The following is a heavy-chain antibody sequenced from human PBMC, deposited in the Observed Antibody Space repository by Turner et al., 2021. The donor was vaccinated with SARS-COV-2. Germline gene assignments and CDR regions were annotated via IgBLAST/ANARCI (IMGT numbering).Heavy chain of an antibody. V-gene: IGHV2-5*02. CDR1: GFSLSSSAVG. CDR2: IYWDDDR. CDR3: AHGAGWLSDY. J-gene: IGHJ4*02. D-gene: IGHD3-9*01. Sequence: QITLKESGPTLVKPTQTLPLHCTFSGFSLSSSAVGVGWIRQPPGKALEWLGLIYWDDDRRYSPYMNNRVTITKDTSRNQVVLTMNDMDPVDTATYYCAHGAGWLSDYWGQGTLVTVSS.